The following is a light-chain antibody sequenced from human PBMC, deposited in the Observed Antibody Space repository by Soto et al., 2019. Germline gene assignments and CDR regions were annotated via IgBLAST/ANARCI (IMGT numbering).Light chain of an antibody. CDR3: QQRSNWPPIT. J-gene: IGKJ5*01. CDR2: DAS. CDR1: QSVSSY. V-gene: IGKV3-11*01. Sequence: EILLTQSPTTLSLYPGERATLSCRASQSVSSYLAWYQQKPGQAPRLLIYDASNRATGIPARFSGSGSGTDFTLTISSLEPEDFAVYYCQQRSNWPPITFGQGTRLEIK.